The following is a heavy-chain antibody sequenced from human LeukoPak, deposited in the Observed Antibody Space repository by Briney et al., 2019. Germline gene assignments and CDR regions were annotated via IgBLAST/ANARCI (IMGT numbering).Heavy chain of an antibody. V-gene: IGHV3-49*03. CDR1: GFTFGDYA. J-gene: IGHJ4*02. CDR2: IRSKAYGGTT. Sequence: GGSLRLSCTASGFTFGDYAMSWFRQAPGKGLEWVGFIRSKAYGGTTEYAASVKGRFTISRDNSKNTLYRQMGSLRAEDMAVYYCAREAREYSSSWYADYWGQGTLVTVSS. D-gene: IGHD6-13*01. CDR3: AREAREYSSSWYADY.